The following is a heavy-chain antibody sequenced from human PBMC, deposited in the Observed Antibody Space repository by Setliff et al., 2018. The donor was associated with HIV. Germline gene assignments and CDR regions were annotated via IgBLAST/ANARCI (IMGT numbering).Heavy chain of an antibody. CDR1: GGSISTYY. Sequence: SETLSLTCTVSGGSISTYYWSWIRQPPGKGLEWIGSIYFTGSSDNNPSLKSRVTLSVDTSKHQFSLKLSSVTAADTAVYYCARVRMAYAAFDVWGQGAMVTVS. CDR2: IYFTGSS. V-gene: IGHV4-59*01. J-gene: IGHJ3*01. D-gene: IGHD4-17*01. CDR3: ARVRMAYAAFDV.